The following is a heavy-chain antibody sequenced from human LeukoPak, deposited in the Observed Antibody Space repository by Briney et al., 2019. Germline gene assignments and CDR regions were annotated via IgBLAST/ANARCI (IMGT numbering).Heavy chain of an antibody. D-gene: IGHD2-21*02. V-gene: IGHV3-53*01. J-gene: IGHJ6*03. CDR1: GFTFSSNY. CDR2: IYSGGST. Sequence: GGSLRLSCAASGFTFSSNYMSWVRQAPGKGLEWVSVIYSGGSTYYADSVKGRFTISRDNSKNTLYLQMNSLRAEDTAVYYCAREGRGGDRYYYYYMDVWGKGTTVIVSS. CDR3: AREGRGGDRYYYYYMDV.